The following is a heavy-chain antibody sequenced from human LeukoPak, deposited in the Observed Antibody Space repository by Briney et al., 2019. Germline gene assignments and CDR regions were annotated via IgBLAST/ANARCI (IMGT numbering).Heavy chain of an antibody. Sequence: SETLSLTCTVSGGSISSYYWSWIRQPAGKGLEWIGRIHTSGSTNYSPSLKSRVTMSVDTSKNQFSLKLSSVTAADTAVYYCARVARHDYTYYPGGNYFDYWGQGTLVTVSS. CDR1: GGSISSYY. J-gene: IGHJ4*02. CDR3: ARVARHDYTYYPGGNYFDY. V-gene: IGHV4-4*07. D-gene: IGHD4-11*01. CDR2: IHTSGST.